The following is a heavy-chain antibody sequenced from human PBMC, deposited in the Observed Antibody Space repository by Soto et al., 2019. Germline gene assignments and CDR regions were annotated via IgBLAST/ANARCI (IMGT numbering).Heavy chain of an antibody. Sequence: QVQLQESGPGLVKPSDTLSLTCAVSGYSISSSNWWGWIRQPPGKGLEWIGYIYYSGSTYYNPSLKSRVTMSVDTYKNQFSLKLSSVTAVDTAVYYCARGRDYGDYFAFDIWGQGTMVTVSS. CDR2: IYYSGST. V-gene: IGHV4-28*03. CDR3: ARGRDYGDYFAFDI. J-gene: IGHJ3*02. D-gene: IGHD4-17*01. CDR1: GYSISSSNW.